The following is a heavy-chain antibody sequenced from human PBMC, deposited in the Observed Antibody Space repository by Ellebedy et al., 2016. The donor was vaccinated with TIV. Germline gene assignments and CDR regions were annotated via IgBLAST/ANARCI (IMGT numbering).Heavy chain of an antibody. D-gene: IGHD6-13*01. J-gene: IGHJ3*02. CDR2: INPSGGST. CDR3: ASGAGSSWYPNGDDAFDI. Sequence: ASVKVSCXASGYTFTSYYMHWVRQAPGQGLEWMGIINPSGGSTSYAQKFQGRVTMTRDTSTSTVYMELSSLRSEDTAVYYCASGAGSSWYPNGDDAFDIWGQGTMVTVSS. CDR1: GYTFTSYY. V-gene: IGHV1-46*01.